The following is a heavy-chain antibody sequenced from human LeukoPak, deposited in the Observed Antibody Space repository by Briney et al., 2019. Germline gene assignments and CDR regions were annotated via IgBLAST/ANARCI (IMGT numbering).Heavy chain of an antibody. Sequence: SETLSLTCTVSGDSISSRSHHWAWIRQPPGKGLEWIGSISYSGNTYYNPSLKSRLTISADASKSQFSLRLSSVTAADTAVYYCARHLDYWGHGTLVTVSS. CDR3: ARHLDY. CDR1: GDSISSRSHH. CDR2: ISYSGNT. V-gene: IGHV4-39*01. J-gene: IGHJ4*01.